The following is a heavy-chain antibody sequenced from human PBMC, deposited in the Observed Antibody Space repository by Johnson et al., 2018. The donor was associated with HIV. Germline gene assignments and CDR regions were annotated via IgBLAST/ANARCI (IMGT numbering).Heavy chain of an antibody. J-gene: IGHJ3*02. CDR1: GFTFSSYA. V-gene: IGHV3-30-3*01. CDR2: ISFDGSNK. Sequence: QVQLVESGGGVVQPGRSLRLSCAASGFTFSSYALHWVRQAPGKGLEWVALISFDGSNKYYADAVKGRFTISRDKSKNTLYLQMNSLRAEDTAVYYCAKGACDIWGQGTMVTVSS. CDR3: AKGACDI.